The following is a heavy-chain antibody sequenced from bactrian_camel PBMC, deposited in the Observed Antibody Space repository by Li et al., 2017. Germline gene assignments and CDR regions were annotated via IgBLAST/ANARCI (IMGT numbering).Heavy chain of an antibody. CDR2: ISNSGAI. CDR1: GYLSSTFC. V-gene: IGHV3S53*01. D-gene: IGHD2*01. CDR3: AAGGGRCPTALDY. Sequence: VQLVESGGGSVQAGRSLSLSCTVTGYLSSTFCMGWFRQAPGKEREGVATISNSGAITYGESVKGRFTISRDNADNTLHLQMDNLEPEDTAMYYCAAGGGRCPTALDYWGQGTQVTVS. J-gene: IGHJ4*01.